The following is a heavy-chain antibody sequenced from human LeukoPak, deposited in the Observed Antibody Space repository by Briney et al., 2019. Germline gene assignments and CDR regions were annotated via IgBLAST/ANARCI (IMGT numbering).Heavy chain of an antibody. Sequence: ASVKVSCKASGYTFTGYYMHWVRQAPGQGLEWMGWINSNSGDINYAQKFQGRVTMTRDTSISTAYMELSSLKSDDTAVYYCARVAMSGIGSDDFWGQGTLVTASS. CDR3: ARVAMSGIGSDDF. V-gene: IGHV1-2*02. D-gene: IGHD1-26*01. J-gene: IGHJ4*02. CDR1: GYTFTGYY. CDR2: INSNSGDI.